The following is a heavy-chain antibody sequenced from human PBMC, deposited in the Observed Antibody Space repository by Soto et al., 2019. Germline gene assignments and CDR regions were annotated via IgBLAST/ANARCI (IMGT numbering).Heavy chain of an antibody. CDR1: GFIVSSSY. J-gene: IGHJ4*02. V-gene: IGHV3-53*01. CDR3: ARGEGSSPPFDF. Sequence: PGGSLRLSCAAPGFIVSSSYMSWVRQAPGKGLEWVSVIYSGGSTYYADSVKGRFTISRDNPKNTLFLQMNSLRAEDTAVYYCARGEGSSPPFDFWGQGALVTVSS. D-gene: IGHD6-6*01. CDR2: IYSGGST.